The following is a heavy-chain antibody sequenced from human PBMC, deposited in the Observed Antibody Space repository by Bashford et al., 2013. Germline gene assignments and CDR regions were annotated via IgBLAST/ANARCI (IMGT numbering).Heavy chain of an antibody. CDR3: AREVIAGAGTAVDY. D-gene: IGHD6-13*01. CDR1: GYTFISYY. J-gene: IGHJ4*02. CDR2: INPSSGST. V-gene: IGHV1-46*01. Sequence: ASVKVSCKASGYTFISYYFHWVRQAPGQGLEWVAIINPSSGSTTYAQKFQGRVTVTSDTSTSTVHMELSSLTSEDTAVYYCAREVIAGAGTAVDYWGQGTLVTVSS.